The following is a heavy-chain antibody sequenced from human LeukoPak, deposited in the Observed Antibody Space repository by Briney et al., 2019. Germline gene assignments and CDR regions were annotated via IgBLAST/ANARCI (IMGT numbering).Heavy chain of an antibody. Sequence: GGSLRLSCAASGFTFSSYSMNWVREAPGKGLEWLSYITSSSSTIYYADSVKGRFTISRDNAKKSLYLQMNSLRAEGTAVYYCSSGNLFDYWGQGTLVTVSS. CDR2: ITSSSSTI. CDR1: GFTFSSYS. J-gene: IGHJ4*02. CDR3: SSGNLFDY. D-gene: IGHD1-14*01. V-gene: IGHV3-48*04.